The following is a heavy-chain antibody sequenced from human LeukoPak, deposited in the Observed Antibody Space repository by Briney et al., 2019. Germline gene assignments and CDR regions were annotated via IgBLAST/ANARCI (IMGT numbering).Heavy chain of an antibody. D-gene: IGHD6-6*01. J-gene: IGHJ4*02. CDR3: ARSPARVAAHDY. Sequence: PSETLSLTCTVSGGSISSYYWSWIRQPPGKGLEWIGYIYYSGSTYYNPSLKSRVTISVDTSKNQFSLKLSSVTAADTAVYYCARSPARVAAHDYWGQGTLVTVSS. V-gene: IGHV4-59*01. CDR2: IYYSGST. CDR1: GGSISSYY.